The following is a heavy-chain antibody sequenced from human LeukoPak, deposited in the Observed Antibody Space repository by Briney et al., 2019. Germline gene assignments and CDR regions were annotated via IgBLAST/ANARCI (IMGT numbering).Heavy chain of an antibody. CDR3: ANDLSYCSSTSCLGY. D-gene: IGHD2-2*01. CDR1: GFTFSSYG. V-gene: IGHV3-23*01. CDR2: ISGSGGST. Sequence: GGSLRLSCAASGFTFSSYGIHWVRQAPGKGLEWVSAISGSGGSTYYADSVKGRFTISRDNSKNTLYLQMNSLRAEDTAVYYCANDLSYCSSTSCLGYWGQGTLVTVSS. J-gene: IGHJ4*02.